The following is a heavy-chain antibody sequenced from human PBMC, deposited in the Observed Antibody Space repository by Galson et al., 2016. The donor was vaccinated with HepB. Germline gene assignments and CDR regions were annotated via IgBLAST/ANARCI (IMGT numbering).Heavy chain of an antibody. Sequence: SLRLSCAASVFTFSNFNMNWVRQAPGKGLEWVSFIGDGGTSIYSDSVTGRFTVSRDNAKNLLYLQMNSLRVEDTAVYYCARDRGWVRDYWGQGTLVTVPS. CDR3: ARDRGWVRDY. D-gene: IGHD6-19*01. CDR1: VFTFSNFN. J-gene: IGHJ4*02. CDR2: IGDGGTSI. V-gene: IGHV3-48*04.